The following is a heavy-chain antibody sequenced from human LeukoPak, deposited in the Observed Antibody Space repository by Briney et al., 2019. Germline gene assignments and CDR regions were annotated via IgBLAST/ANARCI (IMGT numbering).Heavy chain of an antibody. CDR3: ARETPHYDFWSGYYTGHFDY. J-gene: IGHJ4*02. CDR2: IYYSGST. V-gene: IGHV4-59*12. Sequence: KPSETLSLTCTVSGGSISSYYWSWIRQPPGKGLEWIGYIYYSGSTNYNPSLKSRVTISVDTSKNQFSLKLSSVTAADTAVYYCARETPHYDFWSGYYTGHFDYWGQGTLVTVSS. D-gene: IGHD3-3*01. CDR1: GGSISSYY.